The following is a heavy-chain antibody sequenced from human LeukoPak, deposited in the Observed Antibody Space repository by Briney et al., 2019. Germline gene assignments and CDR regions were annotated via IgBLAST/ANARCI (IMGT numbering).Heavy chain of an antibody. D-gene: IGHD2-21*02. Sequence: GGSLRLSCAASGFTFSSYSMNWVRQAPGKGLEWVSSISSSSSYIYYADSVKGRFTISRDNAKNSLYLQMNSLRAEDTAVYYCARDARIVVVTARPRGAFDIWGQGTMVTVSS. CDR1: GFTFSSYS. J-gene: IGHJ3*02. CDR3: ARDARIVVVTARPRGAFDI. CDR2: ISSSSSYI. V-gene: IGHV3-21*01.